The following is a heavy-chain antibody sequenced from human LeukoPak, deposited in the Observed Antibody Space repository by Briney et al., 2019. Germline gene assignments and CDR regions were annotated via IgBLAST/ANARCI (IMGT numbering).Heavy chain of an antibody. CDR3: ARDLSTYYYYMDV. Sequence: PGGSLRLSCVASGFTFSSYGMNWVRQAPGKGLEWVSSISSSSIYIYYADSVKGRFTISRDNAKNSLYLHMNSLRAEDTAVYYCARDLSTYYYYMDVWGKGTTVTVSS. CDR2: ISSSSIYI. V-gene: IGHV3-21*01. CDR1: GFTFSSYG. J-gene: IGHJ6*03.